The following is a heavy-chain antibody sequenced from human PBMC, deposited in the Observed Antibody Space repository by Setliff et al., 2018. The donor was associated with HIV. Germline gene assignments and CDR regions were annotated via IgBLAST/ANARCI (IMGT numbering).Heavy chain of an antibody. D-gene: IGHD3-22*01. J-gene: IGHJ1*01. Sequence: SETLSLTCAVSAYSISSGYYWGWIRQPPGKGLEWIGSIYHSGSTYYNPSPMSRVTISVDTSKNQFSLKLRSVTVADTAVYYCARQWRDQYNSGVSTEYFQHWGLGTLVTVSS. CDR3: ARQWRDQYNSGVSTEYFQH. CDR2: IYHSGST. V-gene: IGHV4-38-2*01. CDR1: AYSISSGYY.